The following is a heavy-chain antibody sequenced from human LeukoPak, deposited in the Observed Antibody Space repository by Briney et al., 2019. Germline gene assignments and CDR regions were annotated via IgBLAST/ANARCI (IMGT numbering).Heavy chain of an antibody. J-gene: IGHJ6*03. CDR3: ARERSSSSVYYYYYMDV. CDR2: ISGSGGST. Sequence: GGSLRLSCAASGFTFSSYAMSWVRQAPGKGLEWASAISGSGGSTYYADSVKGRFTISRDNSKNTLYLQMNSLRAEDTAVYYCARERSSSSVYYYYYMDVWGKGTTVTVSS. CDR1: GFTFSSYA. V-gene: IGHV3-23*01. D-gene: IGHD6-6*01.